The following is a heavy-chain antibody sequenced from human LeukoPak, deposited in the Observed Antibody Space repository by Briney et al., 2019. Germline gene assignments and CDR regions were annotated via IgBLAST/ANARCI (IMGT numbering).Heavy chain of an antibody. Sequence: SSVKVSCKASVGTFSNYAISWVRKAPGQGREGMGGIIPIFGTANYAQKFQGRVTITAHESTSTAYMELSSLRSEDTAVYYCARLEITTVTTSDYWGQGTLVTVSS. J-gene: IGHJ4*02. CDR1: VGTFSNYA. D-gene: IGHD4-17*01. CDR2: IIPIFGTA. CDR3: ARLEITTVTTSDY. V-gene: IGHV1-69*13.